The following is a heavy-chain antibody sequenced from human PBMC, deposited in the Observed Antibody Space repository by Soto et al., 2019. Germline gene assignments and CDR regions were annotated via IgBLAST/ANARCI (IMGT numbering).Heavy chain of an antibody. CDR3: ARASSSTSGALDY. CDR1: AFTFRNYW. CDR2: IKEDGSEK. V-gene: IGHV3-7*04. D-gene: IGHD2-2*01. Sequence: EVQLVESGGGLVQPGGSLRLSCAASAFTFRNYWMSWVRQAPGKGLECVAKIKEDGSEKYYVDSVKGRFTISRDNAKNSLYLQMSSRTVEDTAMYYCARASSSTSGALDYWGQGTLVTVSS. J-gene: IGHJ4*02.